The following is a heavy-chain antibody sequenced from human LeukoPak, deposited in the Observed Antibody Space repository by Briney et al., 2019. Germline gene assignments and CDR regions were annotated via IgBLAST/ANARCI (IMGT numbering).Heavy chain of an antibody. V-gene: IGHV3-23*01. D-gene: IGHD3-22*01. Sequence: GGSLRLSCAASGFTFSSYAMSWVRQAPGKGLEWVSAISGSGGSTYYADPVKGRFTISRDNSKNTLYLQMNSLRAEDTAVYYCAKVDGYSSGRSPSHYWGQGTLVTVSS. CDR1: GFTFSSYA. J-gene: IGHJ4*02. CDR2: ISGSGGST. CDR3: AKVDGYSSGRSPSHY.